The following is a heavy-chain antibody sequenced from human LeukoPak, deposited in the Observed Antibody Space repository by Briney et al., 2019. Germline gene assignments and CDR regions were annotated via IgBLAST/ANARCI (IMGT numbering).Heavy chain of an antibody. J-gene: IGHJ6*03. D-gene: IGHD1-26*01. CDR3: ARAYSERYGLGYYYMDV. V-gene: IGHV3-21*01. CDR2: ISSSSSYI. Sequence: PGGSLRLSCAASGFTFSTYSMNGVRQAPGKGLEWVSSISSSSSYIYYADSVKGRFTISRDNAKKSVYLQMNSLRAEDTAVYYCARAYSERYGLGYYYMDVWGKGTTVTISS. CDR1: GFTFSTYS.